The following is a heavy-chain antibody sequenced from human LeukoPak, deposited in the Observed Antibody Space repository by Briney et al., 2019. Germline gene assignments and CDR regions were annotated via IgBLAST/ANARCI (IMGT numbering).Heavy chain of an antibody. D-gene: IGHD5-24*01. CDR3: VNSKRWLQLPLDY. V-gene: IGHV3-64D*06. CDR1: GFTFSSYA. Sequence: PGGSLRLSCSASGFTFSSYAMHWVRQAPGKGLEYVSAISSNGGSTYYADSVKGRFTISRDYSKNTLYLQMSSLRAEDTAVYYCVNSKRWLQLPLDYWGQGTLVTVSS. J-gene: IGHJ4*02. CDR2: ISSNGGST.